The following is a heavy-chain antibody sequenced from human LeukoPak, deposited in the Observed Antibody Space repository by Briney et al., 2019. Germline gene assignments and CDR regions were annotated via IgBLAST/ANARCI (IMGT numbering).Heavy chain of an antibody. D-gene: IGHD6-13*01. J-gene: IGHJ4*02. CDR2: ISSSSSYI. CDR1: GFTFSSYS. CDR3: ARGTRAAAGTLFY. V-gene: IGHV3-21*01. Sequence: GGSLRLSCAASGFTFSSYSTNWVRQAPGKGLEWVSSISSSSSYIYYADSVKGRFTISRDNAKNSLYLQMNSLRAEDTAVYYCARGTRAAAGTLFYWGQGTLVTVSS.